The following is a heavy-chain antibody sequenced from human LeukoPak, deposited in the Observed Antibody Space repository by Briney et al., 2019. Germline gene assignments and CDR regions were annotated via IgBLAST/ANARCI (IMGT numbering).Heavy chain of an antibody. J-gene: IGHJ4*02. CDR3: ARGPPNWGYDY. Sequence: ASVKVSCKASGYTFSNYDINWVRQATGQGLEWMGWMNPNSGNTGYAQKFQGRVTMTRNTSISSAYMELSSLRSDDTAVYYCARGPPNWGYDYWGPGTLVTVSS. CDR2: MNPNSGNT. D-gene: IGHD7-27*01. V-gene: IGHV1-8*01. CDR1: GYTFSNYD.